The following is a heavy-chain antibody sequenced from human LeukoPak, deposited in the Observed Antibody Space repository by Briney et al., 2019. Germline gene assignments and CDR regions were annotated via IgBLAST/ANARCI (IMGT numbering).Heavy chain of an antibody. V-gene: IGHV4-59*01. Sequence: AETLCLSCTGSGVSISSYNLSWIRQPPGKGLEWIGYIYYNGSNNYNPAPKSRVTITVDATNNQFPLLQSTVTAADTAVFYCTRHSGSYYGDAFDIWGQGTMVTVSS. D-gene: IGHD1-26*01. CDR3: TRHSGSYYGDAFDI. J-gene: IGHJ3*02. CDR2: IYYNGSN. CDR1: GVSISSYN.